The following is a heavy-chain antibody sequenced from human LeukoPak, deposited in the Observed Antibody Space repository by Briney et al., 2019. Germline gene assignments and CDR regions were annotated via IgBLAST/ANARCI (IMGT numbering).Heavy chain of an antibody. V-gene: IGHV3-11*01. Sequence: PGGSLRLSYAASGFTFSDYYMSWIRQAPGKGLEWVSYISSSGSTIYYADSVKGRFTISRDNAKNSLYLQMNSLRAEDTAVYYCAREGATMIVVSTPYYYYGMDVWGQGTTVTVSS. J-gene: IGHJ6*02. CDR2: ISSSGSTI. CDR1: GFTFSDYY. CDR3: AREGATMIVVSTPYYYYGMDV. D-gene: IGHD3-22*01.